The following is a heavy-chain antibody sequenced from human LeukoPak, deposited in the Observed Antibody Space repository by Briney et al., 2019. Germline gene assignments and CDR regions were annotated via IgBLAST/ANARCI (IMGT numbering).Heavy chain of an antibody. CDR1: GFTFSSYG. CDR2: IRYDGSYK. J-gene: IGHJ4*02. Sequence: GGSLRLSRAASGFTFSSYGMHWVRQAPGKGLEWVAFIRYDGSYKYYADSVKGRFTISRGNSKNTLSLEMNSLRAEDTAVYYCTKDISGSYGLDYWGQGTLVTVSS. D-gene: IGHD1-26*01. CDR3: TKDISGSYGLDY. V-gene: IGHV3-30*02.